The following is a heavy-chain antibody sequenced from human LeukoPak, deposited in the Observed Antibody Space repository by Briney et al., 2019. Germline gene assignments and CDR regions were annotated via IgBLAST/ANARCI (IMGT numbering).Heavy chain of an antibody. D-gene: IGHD1-26*01. CDR1: GYTFTSYY. CDR3: ARDRIVGAPMHRYNWFDP. CDR2: INPSGGST. V-gene: IGHV1-46*01. Sequence: ASVKVSCKASGYTFTSYYMHWVRQAPGRGLEWMRIINPSGGSTSYAQKSQGRVTMTRDTSTSTVYMELSSLRSEDTAVYYCARDRIVGAPMHRYNWFDPWGQGTLVTVSS. J-gene: IGHJ5*02.